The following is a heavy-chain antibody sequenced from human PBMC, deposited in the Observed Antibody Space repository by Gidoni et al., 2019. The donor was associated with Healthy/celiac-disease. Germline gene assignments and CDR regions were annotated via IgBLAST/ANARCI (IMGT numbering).Heavy chain of an antibody. CDR3: AKDRPGIVGATSSR. CDR2: ISGSGGST. V-gene: IGHV3-23*01. J-gene: IGHJ4*02. CDR1: GFTFSSYA. D-gene: IGHD1-26*01. Sequence: AASGFTFSSYAMSWVRQAPGKGLEWVSAISGSGGSTYYADSVKGRFTISRDNSKNTLYLQMNSLGAEVTAVYYCAKDRPGIVGATSSRWGQGTLVTVSS.